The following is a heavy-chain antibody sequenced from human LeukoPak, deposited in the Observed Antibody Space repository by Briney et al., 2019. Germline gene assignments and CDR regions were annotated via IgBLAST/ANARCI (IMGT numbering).Heavy chain of an antibody. CDR3: ARGTAMVTIEDY. D-gene: IGHD5-18*01. CDR2: ISSSSSYT. Sequence: GGSLRLSCAASGFTFSDHYMSWIRQAPGKGLEWVSYISSSSSYTNYADSVKGRFTISRDNAKNSLYLQMNSLRAEDTAVYYCARGTAMVTIEDYWGQGTLVTVSS. V-gene: IGHV3-11*06. J-gene: IGHJ4*02. CDR1: GFTFSDHY.